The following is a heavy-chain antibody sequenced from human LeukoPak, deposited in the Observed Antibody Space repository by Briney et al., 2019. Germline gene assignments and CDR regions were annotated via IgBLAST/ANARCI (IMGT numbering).Heavy chain of an antibody. CDR3: ARDRGNGAVAGTGFDH. J-gene: IGHJ4*02. D-gene: IGHD6-19*01. V-gene: IGHV3-53*01. CDR2: IYSGGST. Sequence: GGSLRLSCAASGFTVSSNYMSWVRQAPGKGLEWVSVIYSGGSTYYADSVKGRFTISRDNSKNTLFLQMNSLRAEDTAVYYCARDRGNGAVAGTGFDHWGQGTLVTVFS. CDR1: GFTVSSNY.